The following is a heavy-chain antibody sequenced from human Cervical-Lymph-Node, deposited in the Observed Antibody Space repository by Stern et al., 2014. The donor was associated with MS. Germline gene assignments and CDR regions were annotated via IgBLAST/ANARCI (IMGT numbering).Heavy chain of an antibody. Sequence: QLVQSGGGLVQPGGSLRLSCAASGFTFSDHYMDWVRQAPGKGLEWVGRIRNKANSYATQYAASVQGRFTISRDDAGNSVYLQMNSLKSEDTAIYYCARVRLIVAGTRPLDYWGQGTLVTVSS. CDR3: ARVRLIVAGTRPLDY. J-gene: IGHJ4*02. CDR2: IRNKANSYAT. D-gene: IGHD6-19*01. V-gene: IGHV3-72*01. CDR1: GFTFSDHY.